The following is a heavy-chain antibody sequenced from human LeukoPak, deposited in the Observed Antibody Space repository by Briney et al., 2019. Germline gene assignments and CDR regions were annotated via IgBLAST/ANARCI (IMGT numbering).Heavy chain of an antibody. CDR1: GFTFSSYG. CDR2: IRYDGSNK. CDR3: AKDRVVPAAIFDY. J-gene: IGHJ4*02. D-gene: IGHD2-2*01. V-gene: IGHV3-30*02. Sequence: PGGSLRLSCAASGFTFSSYGMHWVRQAPGKGLEWVAFIRYDGSNKYYADSVKGRFTISRDNSKNTLYLQMNSLRAEDTAVYYCAKDRVVPAAIFDYWGQGTLVIVSS.